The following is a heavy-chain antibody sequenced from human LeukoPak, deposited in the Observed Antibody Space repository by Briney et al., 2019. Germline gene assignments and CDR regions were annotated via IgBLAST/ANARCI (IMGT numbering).Heavy chain of an antibody. CDR3: AKNLYCGGGSCYPSALGMDV. J-gene: IGHJ6*02. Sequence: GGSLRLSCAASGFTFSSYAMSWVRQAPGKGLEWVSSISGSGNRTYYADSVKGRFTISRDNSKNTLLPQMNSLRAEDTAVYYCAKNLYCGGGSCYPSALGMDVWGQGTTVTVSS. CDR2: ISGSGNRT. V-gene: IGHV3-23*01. CDR1: GFTFSSYA. D-gene: IGHD2-15*01.